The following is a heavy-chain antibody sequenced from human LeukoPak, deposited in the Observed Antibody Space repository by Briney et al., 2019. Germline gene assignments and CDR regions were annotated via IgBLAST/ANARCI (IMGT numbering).Heavy chain of an antibody. J-gene: IGHJ4*02. V-gene: IGHV4-39*07. D-gene: IGHD5-18*01. CDR2: IFYSGST. CDR1: GGSISTNNYY. CDR3: ARSWIQLWYFDY. Sequence: SETLSLTCTVSGGSISTNNYYWGWIRQPPGKGLEWIGNIFYSGSTYYSPSLKSRVTISLDTSKNQFSLKLSSVTAADTAVYYCARSWIQLWYFDYWGQGTLVTVSS.